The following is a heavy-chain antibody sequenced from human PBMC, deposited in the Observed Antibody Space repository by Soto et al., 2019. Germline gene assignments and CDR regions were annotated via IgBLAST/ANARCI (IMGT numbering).Heavy chain of an antibody. CDR3: ARLVTSYSSGWSYYYYGMDV. CDR1: GYTFTSYD. V-gene: IGHV1-18*01. D-gene: IGHD6-19*01. J-gene: IGHJ6*02. CDR2: ISAYNGNT. Sequence: ASVKVSCKASGYTFTSYDINWVRQASGQGLEWMGWISAYNGNTNYAQKLQGRVTMTTDTSTSTAYMELRSLRSDDTAVYYCARLVTSYSSGWSYYYYGMDVWGQGTTVTVSS.